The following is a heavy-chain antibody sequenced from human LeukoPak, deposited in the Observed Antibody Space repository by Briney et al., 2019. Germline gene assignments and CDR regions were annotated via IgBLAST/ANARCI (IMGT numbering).Heavy chain of an antibody. D-gene: IGHD4-17*01. CDR3: ARVHTTVTTYYFDY. V-gene: IGHV4-61*01. J-gene: IGHJ4*02. Sequence: PSETLSLTCTVSGGSVSSGSYYWRWIRQPPGKGLEWIGYIYYSGSTNYNPSLKSRVTISVDTSKNQFSLKLSSVTAADTAVYYCARVHTTVTTYYFDYWGQGTLVTVSS. CDR1: GGSVSSGSYY. CDR2: IYYSGST.